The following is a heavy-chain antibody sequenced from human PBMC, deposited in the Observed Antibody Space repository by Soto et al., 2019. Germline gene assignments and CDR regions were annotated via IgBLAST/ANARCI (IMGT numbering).Heavy chain of an antibody. CDR2: IHSDGST. V-gene: IGHV3-66*01. CDR3: ARDRLRGFSNWFDP. J-gene: IGHJ5*02. CDR1: GFTVSSNY. D-gene: IGHD3-10*01. Sequence: EVQLVESGGGSVQPGGSLRLSCAASGFTVSSNYLTWVRQAPGKGLEWVSVIHSDGSTYYADSVTGRFTISRDNSENTRYLQMNSLRAEDTAVYYCARDRLRGFSNWFDPWGQGTLVTVSS.